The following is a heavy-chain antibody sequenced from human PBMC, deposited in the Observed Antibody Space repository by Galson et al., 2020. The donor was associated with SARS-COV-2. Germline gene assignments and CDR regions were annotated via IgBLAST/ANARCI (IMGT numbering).Heavy chain of an antibody. Sequence: ASVKVSCKASGYPFTGYYMHWVRQAPGQGLEWMGWINPNSGGTNYAQKFQGRVTMTRDTSISTAYMELSRLRSDDTAVYYCASPYDGAFDAFDIWGQGTMVTVSS. V-gene: IGHV1-2*02. CDR1: GYPFTGYY. CDR3: ASPYDGAFDAFDI. D-gene: IGHD1-26*01. J-gene: IGHJ3*02. CDR2: INPNSGGT.